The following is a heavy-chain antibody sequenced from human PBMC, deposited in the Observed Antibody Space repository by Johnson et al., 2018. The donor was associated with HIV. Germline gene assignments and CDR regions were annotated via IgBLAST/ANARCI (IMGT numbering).Heavy chain of an antibody. Sequence: EVQLVESGGGVVQPGRSLRLSCAASGFTFSSYWMNWVRQAPGKGLEWVANIKQDGSEKYYVDSVKGRFTISRDNAKKSLYLQMNSLRAEDTAVYYCAKRGSGWPSDAFDIWGQGTMVTVSS. V-gene: IGHV3-7*05. CDR2: IKQDGSEK. J-gene: IGHJ3*02. CDR3: AKRGSGWPSDAFDI. D-gene: IGHD6-19*01. CDR1: GFTFSSYW.